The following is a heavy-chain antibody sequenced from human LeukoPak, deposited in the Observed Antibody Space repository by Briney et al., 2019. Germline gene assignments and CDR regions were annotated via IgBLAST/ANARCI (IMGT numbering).Heavy chain of an antibody. V-gene: IGHV3-23*01. CDR2: ISSSGGST. D-gene: IGHD3-10*01. J-gene: IGHJ4*02. CDR1: GFTFSSYA. Sequence: PGGSLRLSCAASGFTFSSYAMSWVRQAPGKGLEWVSAISSSGGSTYYADSVKGRFTISRDNSKNTLYLQMNSLRAEDTAVYYCAKDDGVGRFPFDYWGQGTLVTVSS. CDR3: AKDDGVGRFPFDY.